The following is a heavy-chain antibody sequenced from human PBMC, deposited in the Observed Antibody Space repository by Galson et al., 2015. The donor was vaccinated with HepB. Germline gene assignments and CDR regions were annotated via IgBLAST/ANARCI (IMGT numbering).Heavy chain of an antibody. J-gene: IGHJ4*02. CDR3: ASQGIQLWLEG. CDR1: GFTFSSYA. CDR2: ISYDGSNK. Sequence: SLRLSCAASGFTFSSYAMHWDRQAPGKGLEWVAVISYDGSNKYYADSVKGRFTISRDNSKNTLYLQMNSLRAEDTAVYYCASQGIQLWLEGWGQGTLVTVSS. V-gene: IGHV3-30*04. D-gene: IGHD5-18*01.